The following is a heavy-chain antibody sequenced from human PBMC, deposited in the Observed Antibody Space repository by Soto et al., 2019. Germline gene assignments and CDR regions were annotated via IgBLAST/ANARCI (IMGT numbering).Heavy chain of an antibody. CDR3: ARDGITMVRGARNTYYYYGMDV. V-gene: IGHV3-7*01. CDR2: IKQDGSEK. J-gene: IGHJ6*01. CDR1: GFTFSSYW. Sequence: LRLSCAASGFTFSSYWMSWVRQAPGKGXEWVANIKQDGSEKYYVDSVKGRFTIFRDNAKNSLYLQMNSLRVEDTAVYYCARDGITMVRGARNTYYYYGMDVWGQGTTVTVSS. D-gene: IGHD3-10*01.